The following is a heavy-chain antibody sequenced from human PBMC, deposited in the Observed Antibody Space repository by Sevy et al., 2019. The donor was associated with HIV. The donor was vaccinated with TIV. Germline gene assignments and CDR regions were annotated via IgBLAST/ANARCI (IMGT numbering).Heavy chain of an antibody. V-gene: IGHV3-11*01. J-gene: IGHJ6*02. CDR1: GFTFSDYY. CDR3: ARGTGSSGWYFDYYGMDV. CDR2: ISSSGSTI. Sequence: GGSLRLSCAASGFTFSDYYMSWIRQAPGKGLEWVSYISSSGSTIYYADSLKGRFTISRDNAKNSLYLQMNSLRAEDTAVYYCARGTGSSGWYFDYYGMDVWGQGTTVTVSS. D-gene: IGHD6-19*01.